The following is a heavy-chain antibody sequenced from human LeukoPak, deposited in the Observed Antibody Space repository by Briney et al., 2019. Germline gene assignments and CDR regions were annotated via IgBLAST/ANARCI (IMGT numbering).Heavy chain of an antibody. CDR2: IYHSGST. CDR1: GYSISSGYY. J-gene: IGHJ4*02. Sequence: PSETLSLTCTVSGYSISSGYYWGWIRQPPGKGLEWIGSIYHSGSTNYNPSLKSRVTISVDTSKNQFSLKLSSVTAADTAVYYCARERYSYGSDWGQGTLVTVSS. V-gene: IGHV4-38-2*02. D-gene: IGHD5-18*01. CDR3: ARERYSYGSD.